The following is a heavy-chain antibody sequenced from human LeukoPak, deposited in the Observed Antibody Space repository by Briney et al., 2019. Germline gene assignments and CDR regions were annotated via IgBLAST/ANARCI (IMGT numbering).Heavy chain of an antibody. Sequence: GGSLRLSCAAAGFTFSSYSMNWVRQAPGKGLEWVSSISSSSSYIYHADSVKGRFTISRDNAKNSLYLQMNSLRAEDTAVYYCARGSEGATSLYWYFDLWGRGTLVTVSS. CDR3: ARGSEGATSLYWYFDL. CDR1: GFTFSSYS. CDR2: ISSSSSYI. V-gene: IGHV3-21*01. D-gene: IGHD1-26*01. J-gene: IGHJ2*01.